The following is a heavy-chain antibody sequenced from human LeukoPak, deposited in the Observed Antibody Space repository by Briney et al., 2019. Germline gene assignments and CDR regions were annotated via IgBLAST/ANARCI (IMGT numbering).Heavy chain of an antibody. CDR2: FNPSGGTT. CDR3: ARDHYYGSGSSYGGPDY. Sequence: ASVKVSCKAFGYTFTNYYMHWVQQAPGQGLEWMGLFNPSGGTTTFAQKFQGRVTMTRDTSTSTLYMELSSLRSEDTAVYYCARDHYYGSGSSYGGPDYWGQGTLVTVSS. J-gene: IGHJ4*02. D-gene: IGHD3-10*01. V-gene: IGHV1-46*01. CDR1: GYTFTNYY.